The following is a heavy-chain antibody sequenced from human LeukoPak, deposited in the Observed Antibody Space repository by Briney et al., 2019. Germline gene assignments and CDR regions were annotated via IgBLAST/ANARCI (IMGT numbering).Heavy chain of an antibody. CDR2: IYYSGST. V-gene: IGHV4-59*01. D-gene: IGHD3-10*01. CDR1: GDSIRSYY. J-gene: IGHJ4*02. CDR3: ARGRSAYPGNFDS. Sequence: SETLSLTCTVSGDSIRSYYWSWLRQPPGKELEWIGYIYYSGSTNYNPSLKSRVTISVDTSKNQFSLKLSSVTAAETAVYYCARGRSAYPGNFDSWGQGTLVTVSS.